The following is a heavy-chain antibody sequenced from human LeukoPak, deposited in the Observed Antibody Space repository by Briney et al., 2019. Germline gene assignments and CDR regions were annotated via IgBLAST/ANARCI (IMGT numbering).Heavy chain of an antibody. D-gene: IGHD1-26*01. J-gene: IGHJ4*02. V-gene: IGHV1-69*06. Sequence: SVKVSCKASGGTFSSYAISWVRQAPGQGLEWMGGIIPIFGTANYAQKFQGRVTITADKSTSTAYMELSSLRSEDTAVHYCARELGATNYFDYWGQGTLVTVSS. CDR3: ARELGATNYFDY. CDR2: IIPIFGTA. CDR1: GGTFSSYA.